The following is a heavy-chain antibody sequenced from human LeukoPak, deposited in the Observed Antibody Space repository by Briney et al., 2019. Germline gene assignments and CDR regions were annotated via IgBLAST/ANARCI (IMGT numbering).Heavy chain of an antibody. J-gene: IGHJ4*02. Sequence: SETLSLTCTVSGGPISNYYWSWIRQIPGKGLEWIGNIYYRGTTNYNPSLKSRVTISVDTSKNQISLKLSSVTAADTAVYYCAKDVNGDYDYWGQGTLVTVSS. D-gene: IGHD4-17*01. CDR1: GGPISNYY. CDR3: AKDVNGDYDY. V-gene: IGHV4-59*01. CDR2: IYYRGTT.